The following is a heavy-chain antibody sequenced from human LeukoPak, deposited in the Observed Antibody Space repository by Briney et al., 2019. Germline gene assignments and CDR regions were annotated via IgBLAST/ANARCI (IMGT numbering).Heavy chain of an antibody. CDR3: AREDYYDSSGYFGWFDP. D-gene: IGHD3-22*01. CDR2: IYTSGST. Sequence: SETLSLTCTISGGSISSYYSSWIRQPPGKGLEWIGYIYTSGSTNYNPSLKSRVTMSVDTSKNQFSLKLSSVTAADTAVYYCAREDYYDSSGYFGWFDPWGQGTLVTVSS. J-gene: IGHJ5*02. V-gene: IGHV4-4*08. CDR1: GGSISSYY.